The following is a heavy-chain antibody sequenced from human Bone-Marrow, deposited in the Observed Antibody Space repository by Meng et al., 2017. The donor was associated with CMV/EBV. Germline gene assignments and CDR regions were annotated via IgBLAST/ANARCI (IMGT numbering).Heavy chain of an antibody. CDR3: VRRVSGSSFRDY. V-gene: IGHV4-39*01. Sequence: SETLSLTCTVSGGSISSGRYYWGWIRQPPGNGLEWLGNAYYGVTTYYNPSLKSRVTISLDTSKNQFSLKVDSVTAADTAVYYYVRRVSGSSFRDYWGQGTLVTVSS. J-gene: IGHJ4*02. D-gene: IGHD3-10*01. CDR1: GGSISSGRYY. CDR2: AYYGVTT.